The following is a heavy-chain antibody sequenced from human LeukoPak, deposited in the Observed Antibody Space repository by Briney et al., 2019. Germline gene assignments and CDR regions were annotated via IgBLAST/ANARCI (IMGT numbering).Heavy chain of an antibody. V-gene: IGHV3-53*01. Sequence: GGSLRLSCAASGFTVSSDYMSWVRQAPGKGLEWVSVIHTGGSTYYADSVKGRFTISRDTSNNTLYLQMNSLRADDTAVYYCAREGKWLQLRYFDYWGQGTLVTVSS. CDR1: GFTVSSDY. CDR2: IHTGGST. D-gene: IGHD5-24*01. J-gene: IGHJ4*02. CDR3: AREGKWLQLRYFDY.